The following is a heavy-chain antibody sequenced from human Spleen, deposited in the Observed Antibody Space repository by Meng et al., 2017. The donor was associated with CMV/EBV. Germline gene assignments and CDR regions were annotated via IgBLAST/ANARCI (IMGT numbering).Heavy chain of an antibody. CDR1: GGSFSGYY. J-gene: IGHJ4*02. CDR2: INHSGST. Sequence: YGGSFSGYYWSWIRQHPGKGLEWIGEINHSGSTNYNPSLKSRVTISVDTSKNQFSLRLSSMTAADTAVYYCARGYCSSTSCFCYFDYWGQGTLVTVSS. V-gene: IGHV4-34*01. D-gene: IGHD2-2*01. CDR3: ARGYCSSTSCFCYFDY.